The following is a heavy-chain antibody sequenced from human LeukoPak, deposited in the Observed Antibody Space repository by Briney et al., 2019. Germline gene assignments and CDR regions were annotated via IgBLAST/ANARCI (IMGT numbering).Heavy chain of an antibody. J-gene: IGHJ4*02. CDR2: INPNSGGT. CDR1: GYTFTGYY. Sequence: GASVKVSCKASGYTFTGYYMHWVRQAPGQGLEWMGWINPNSGGTNYAQKFQGRVTMTRDTSISTAYMELSRLRSDDTAVYYCAREPHVAVAAAGIYWGQGTLVTVSS. D-gene: IGHD6-13*01. CDR3: AREPHVAVAAAGIY. V-gene: IGHV1-2*02.